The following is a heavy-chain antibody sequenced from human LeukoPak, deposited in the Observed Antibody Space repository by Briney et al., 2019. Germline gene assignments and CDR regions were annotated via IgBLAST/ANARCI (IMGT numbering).Heavy chain of an antibody. CDR1: GYSISSGYY. J-gene: IGHJ5*02. CDR3: ARGGYCSSTSCLGWFDP. V-gene: IGHV4-38-2*02. Sequence: SETLSLTCTVPGYSISSGYYWGWIRQPPGKGLEWIGSIYHSGSTYYNPSLKSRVTIPVDTSKNQFSLKLSSVTAADTAVYYCARGGYCSSTSCLGWFDPWGQGTLVTVSS. D-gene: IGHD2-2*01. CDR2: IYHSGST.